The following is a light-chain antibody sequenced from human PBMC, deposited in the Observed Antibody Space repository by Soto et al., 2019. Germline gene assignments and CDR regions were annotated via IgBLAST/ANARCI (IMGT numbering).Light chain of an antibody. Sequence: EIVLTQSPGTLSLSPGERATLSCRASQSVSSSYLAWYQQKPGQAPRLLIYGASSRATGIPDRFSGSGSGRDFTLTISRLEPEDFAVYYFQQYGSSPDTFGQGTKLEIK. CDR2: GAS. CDR3: QQYGSSPDT. J-gene: IGKJ2*01. V-gene: IGKV3-20*01. CDR1: QSVSSSY.